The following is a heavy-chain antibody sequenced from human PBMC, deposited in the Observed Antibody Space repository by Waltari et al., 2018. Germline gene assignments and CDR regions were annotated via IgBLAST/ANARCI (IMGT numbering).Heavy chain of an antibody. V-gene: IGHV4-31*03. J-gene: IGHJ4*02. CDR2: LYYGGRT. D-gene: IGHD4-17*01. Sequence: QVQLQESGPGLVKPSQTLSLTCTVSGGSISSGGYSWSWIRPNPGKGLGWLGYLYYGGRTYYNPSLKRRVTISVDTSKNQFSLKLSSVTAADTAVYYCARGKDYDYGDYFDYWGQGTLVTVSS. CDR3: ARGKDYDYGDYFDY. CDR1: GGSISSGGYS.